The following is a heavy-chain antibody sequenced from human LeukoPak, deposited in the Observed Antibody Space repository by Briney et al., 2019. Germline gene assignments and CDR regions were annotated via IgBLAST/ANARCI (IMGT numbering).Heavy chain of an antibody. CDR2: ISYDGSNE. Sequence: GGSLRLSCAASGFTFSSYGMHWVRQAPGKGLEWVAVISYDGSNEYHADSVKGRFTVSRDNAKNTLYLQVNNLRAEDTAVYYCARGPNSNWSGLDFWGQGTLLTVSS. V-gene: IGHV3-30*03. CDR1: GFTFSSYG. J-gene: IGHJ4*02. D-gene: IGHD6-6*01. CDR3: ARGPNSNWSGLDF.